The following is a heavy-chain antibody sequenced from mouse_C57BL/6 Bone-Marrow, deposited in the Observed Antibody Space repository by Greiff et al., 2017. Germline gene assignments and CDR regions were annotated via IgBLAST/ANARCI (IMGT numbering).Heavy chain of an antibody. V-gene: IGHV1-7*01. J-gene: IGHJ4*01. CDR3: EINIAYYSTHDYAMDY. CDR2: INPSSGYT. CDR1: GYTFTSYW. Sequence: QVQLQQSGAELAKPGASVKLSCKASGYTFTSYWMHWVKQRPGQGLEWIGYINPSSGYTKYNQKFKDKATLTADKSSSTAYMQLSSLTYEDSAVYYCEINIAYYSTHDYAMDYWGQGTSVTVSS. D-gene: IGHD2-5*01.